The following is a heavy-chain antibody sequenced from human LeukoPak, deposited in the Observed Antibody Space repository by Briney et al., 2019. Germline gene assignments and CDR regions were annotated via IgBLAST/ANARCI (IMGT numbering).Heavy chain of an antibody. CDR3: AGGPPYYDFWSGYGYYYYYMDV. D-gene: IGHD3-3*01. J-gene: IGHJ6*03. Sequence: ASVKVSCKASGYTFTSYDINWVRQATGQGLEWMGWMNPNSGNTGYAQKFQGRVTITRNTSISTAYMELSSLRSEDTAVYYCAGGPPYYDFWSGYGYYYYYMDVWGKGTTVTVSS. V-gene: IGHV1-8*03. CDR1: GYTFTSYD. CDR2: MNPNSGNT.